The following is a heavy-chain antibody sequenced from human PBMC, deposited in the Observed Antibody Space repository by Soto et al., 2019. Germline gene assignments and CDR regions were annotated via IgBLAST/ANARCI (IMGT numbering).Heavy chain of an antibody. V-gene: IGHV3-7*05. J-gene: IGHJ3*02. D-gene: IGHD6-13*01. CDR1: GFSFGSSW. CDR2: IKKDGSKI. CDR3: ARDVSPGSSSLYLDAFDI. Sequence: EVQLVESGGDLVQPGGSLRLSCAASGFSFGSSWMTWVRQAPGKGLEWVANIKKDGSKINYLDSVRGRVTVSRDNAKNSLSLKMNSLRAEDTPLYYCARDVSPGSSSLYLDAFDIWGQGTMVTVSS.